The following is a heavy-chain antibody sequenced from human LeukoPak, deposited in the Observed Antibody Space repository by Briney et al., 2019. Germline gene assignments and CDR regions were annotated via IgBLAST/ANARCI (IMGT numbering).Heavy chain of an antibody. J-gene: IGHJ6*02. V-gene: IGHV3-66*01. D-gene: IGHD5-18*01. CDR1: GFTFSSYW. Sequence: GGSLRLSCAASGFTFSSYWMSWVRQAPGKGLEWVSVIYSGGSTYFADSVKGRFTISRDNSKNTLYLQMISLRVEDTAVYYCARDSHTAMVTGYYYGMDVWGQGTTVTVSS. CDR3: ARDSHTAMVTGYYYGMDV. CDR2: IYSGGST.